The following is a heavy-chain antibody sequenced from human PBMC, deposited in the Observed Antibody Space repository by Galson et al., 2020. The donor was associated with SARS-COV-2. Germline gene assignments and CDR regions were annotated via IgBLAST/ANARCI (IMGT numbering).Heavy chain of an antibody. CDR3: AKEWGDYGGNSYYYGMDV. D-gene: IGHD4-17*01. CDR2: ISYDGSNK. J-gene: IGHJ6*02. V-gene: IGHV3-30*18. CDR1: GFTFSSYG. Sequence: QLGESLKISCAASGFTFSSYGMHWVRQAPGKGLEWVAVISYDGSNKYYADSVKGRFTISRDNSKNTLYLQMNSLRAEDTAVYYCAKEWGDYGGNSYYYGMDVWGQGTTVTVSS.